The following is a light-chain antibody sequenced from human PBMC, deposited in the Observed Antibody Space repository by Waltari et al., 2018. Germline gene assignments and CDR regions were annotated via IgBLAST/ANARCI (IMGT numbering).Light chain of an antibody. CDR2: AAS. V-gene: IGKV1D-12*01. J-gene: IGKJ2*01. CDR1: QDISNW. CDR3: QQVNSYPFT. Sequence: DIQMTQSPSYVSASVGDRVTITCRAGQDISNWLAWYQQRPGEAPKLLIYAASILQSGVPSRFSGSGSGSDFTLTITSLQPDDFGSYHCQQVNSYPFTFGQGTKLEI.